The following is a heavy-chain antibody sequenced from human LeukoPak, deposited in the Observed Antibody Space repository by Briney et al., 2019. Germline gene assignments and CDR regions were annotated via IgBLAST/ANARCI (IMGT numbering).Heavy chain of an antibody. CDR3: ARDRRMRPGYNDYGGNPGFDY. J-gene: IGHJ4*02. CDR1: GFTFDDYG. V-gene: IGHV3-20*04. D-gene: IGHD4-23*01. Sequence: SGGSLGLSCAASGFTFDDYGMNWVRHAPGKGLEWVSGSNWNGGSTGYADSVKGRFTISRDNAKNSLYLQMNSLRAEDTALYYCARDRRMRPGYNDYGGNPGFDYWGQGTQVTVSS. CDR2: SNWNGGST.